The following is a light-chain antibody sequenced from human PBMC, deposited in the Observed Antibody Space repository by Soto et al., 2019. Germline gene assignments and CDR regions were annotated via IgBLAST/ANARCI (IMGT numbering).Light chain of an antibody. CDR2: GAS. Sequence: EIVMTQSPATLSVSPGERATLSCRASQSVSSNLAWYQQKPGQAPRLLIYGASTRATGIPARFSGSGSGTVFKLTISSLQSEDFAVYYCQQYNNWPPGTFGQGTKLEI. CDR3: QQYNNWPPGT. CDR1: QSVSSN. J-gene: IGKJ2*02. V-gene: IGKV3D-15*01.